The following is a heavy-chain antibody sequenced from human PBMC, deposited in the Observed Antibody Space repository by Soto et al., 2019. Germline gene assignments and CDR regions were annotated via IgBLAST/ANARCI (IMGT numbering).Heavy chain of an antibody. CDR1: GGSISSYF. D-gene: IGHD6-13*01. J-gene: IGHJ4*02. Sequence: PSETLSLTCTVSGGSISSYFYIWVRQPPGKGLEWIGSVYYTGTTDYNPSLKSRVTISVDTSKTQFSLNLRSVTAADTAVYYCARDLAAVPRAFDYWGRGTRVTVSS. CDR3: ARDLAAVPRAFDY. V-gene: IGHV4-59*01. CDR2: VYYTGTT.